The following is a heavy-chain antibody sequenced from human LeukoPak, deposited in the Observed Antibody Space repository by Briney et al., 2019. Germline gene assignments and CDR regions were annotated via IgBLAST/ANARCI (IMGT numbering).Heavy chain of an antibody. Sequence: GGSLRLSCAASGFTFSGSAMHWVRQASGKGLEWVGRIRSKANSYATAYAASVKGRFTISRDDSKNTAYLQMNSLKTEDTAVYYCARDQAQQQLFDYWGQGTLVTVSS. CDR2: IRSKANSYAT. D-gene: IGHD6-13*01. CDR3: ARDQAQQQLFDY. CDR1: GFTFSGSA. J-gene: IGHJ4*02. V-gene: IGHV3-73*01.